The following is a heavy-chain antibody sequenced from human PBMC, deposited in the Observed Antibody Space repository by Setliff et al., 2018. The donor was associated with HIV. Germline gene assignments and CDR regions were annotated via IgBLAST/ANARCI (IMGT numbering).Heavy chain of an antibody. CDR3: ARRGYYDTSGWPD. Sequence: ASVKVSCKASGYTFTVYYMHWVRQAPGQGLEWMGWINTNSGDTKYAQKFQGRVTMTRDTSNNHFSLRLSSVTDADTAVYYCARRGYYDTSGWPDWGQGTLVTVSS. D-gene: IGHD3-22*01. CDR2: INTNSGDT. J-gene: IGHJ4*02. CDR1: GYTFTVYY. V-gene: IGHV1-2*02.